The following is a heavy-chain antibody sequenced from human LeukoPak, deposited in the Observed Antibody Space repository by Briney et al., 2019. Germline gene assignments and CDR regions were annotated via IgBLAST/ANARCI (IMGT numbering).Heavy chain of an antibody. D-gene: IGHD2-2*01. J-gene: IGHJ4*02. V-gene: IGHV4-30-4*08. CDR2: IYYSGST. CDR1: GGSISSGDYY. CDR3: ARGYCSSTSCYGGFDY. Sequence: SETLSLTCTVSGGSISSGDYYWSWIRQPPGKGLEWIGYIYYSGSTYYNPSLKSRVTISVDTSKNQFSLKLSSVTAADTAVYYCARGYCSSTSCYGGFDYWGQGTLATVSS.